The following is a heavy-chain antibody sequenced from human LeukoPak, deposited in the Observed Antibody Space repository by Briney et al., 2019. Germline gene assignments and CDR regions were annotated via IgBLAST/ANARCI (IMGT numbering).Heavy chain of an antibody. J-gene: IGHJ4*02. CDR1: GYIFSNND. Sequence: ASVKVSCKASGYIFSNNDINWVRQATGQGLEWMGWMNPISGNTGFAQKFQGRVTITRDTSISTAYMEVSSLRSDDTAVYFCVRAAKCSGGGCDSKEYVYYFDYWGQGTLVTVSS. CDR2: MNPISGNT. CDR3: VRAAKCSGGGCDSKEYVYYFDY. D-gene: IGHD6-25*01. V-gene: IGHV1-8*03.